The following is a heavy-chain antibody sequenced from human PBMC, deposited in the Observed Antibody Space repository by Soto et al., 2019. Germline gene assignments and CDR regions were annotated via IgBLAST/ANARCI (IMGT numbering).Heavy chain of an antibody. CDR2: IYYSGST. CDR3: ARAVLGYCSSTSCHIVDYYYYGMDV. J-gene: IGHJ6*02. CDR1: GGSISSGGYY. Sequence: PSETLSLTCTVSGGSISSGGYYWSWIRQHPGKGLEWIGYIYYSGSTYYNPSLKSRVTISVDTSKNHFSLKLSSVTAADTAVYYCARAVLGYCSSTSCHIVDYYYYGMDVWGQGTTVTVSS. D-gene: IGHD2-2*02. V-gene: IGHV4-31*03.